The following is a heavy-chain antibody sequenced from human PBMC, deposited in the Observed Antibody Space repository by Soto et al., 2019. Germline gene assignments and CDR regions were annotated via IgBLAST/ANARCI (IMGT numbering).Heavy chain of an antibody. V-gene: IGHV3-23*01. J-gene: IGHJ4*02. CDR2: LSGSGSST. Sequence: EVQLLESGGGLVQPGGSLRLSCTASGFTFSNYAMNWVRQAPGKGLEWVSTLSGSGSSTYYADSVKGRFTISRDNSKNTLYLQMNNLRAEDTAIYYCANVPLKPQVFDYWGQGTLVTVSS. CDR1: GFTFSNYA. CDR3: ANVPLKPQVFDY.